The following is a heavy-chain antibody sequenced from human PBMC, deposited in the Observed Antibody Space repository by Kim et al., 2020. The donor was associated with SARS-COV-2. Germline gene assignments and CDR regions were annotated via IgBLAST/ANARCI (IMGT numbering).Heavy chain of an antibody. V-gene: IGHV3-11*01. Sequence: GGSLRLSCAASGFTFSDYYMSWIRQAPGKGLEWVSYISSSGSTIYYADSVKDRFTISRHNAKNSLYLQMHSLRAEDTAVYYCARDKGWFGELGYYYYGMDVWGQGTTVTVSS. J-gene: IGHJ6*02. CDR1: GFTFSDYY. CDR3: ARDKGWFGELGYYYYGMDV. D-gene: IGHD3-10*01. CDR2: ISSSGSTI.